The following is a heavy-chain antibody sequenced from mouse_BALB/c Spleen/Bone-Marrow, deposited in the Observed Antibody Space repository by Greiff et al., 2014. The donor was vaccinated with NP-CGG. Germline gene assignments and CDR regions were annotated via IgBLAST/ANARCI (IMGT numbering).Heavy chain of an antibody. Sequence: VQLKPSGPCLGKPSQSLSLTCTVTGYLITRDYGRDSGRAFSGKKMEWMGYISYSGSTSYNPSLKSRISITRDTSKNQFFLQLNSVTTEDTATYYCARTTTVVSHFDYWGQGTTLTVSS. J-gene: IGHJ2*01. CDR3: ARTTTVVSHFDY. CDR2: ISYSGST. D-gene: IGHD1-1*01. CDR1: GYLITRDYG. V-gene: IGHV3-2*02.